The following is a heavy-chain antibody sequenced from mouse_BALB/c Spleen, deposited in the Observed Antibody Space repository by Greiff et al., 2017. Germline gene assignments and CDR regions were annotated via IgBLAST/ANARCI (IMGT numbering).Heavy chain of an antibody. V-gene: IGHV2-9*02. CDR3: ARDGYGSSYDWYFDV. D-gene: IGHD1-1*01. CDR2: IWAGGST. Sequence: QVQLQQSGPGLVAPSQSLSITCTVSGFSLTSYGVHWVRQPPGKGLEWLGVIWAGGSTNYNSALMSRLSISKDNSKSQVFLKMNSLQTDDTAMYYCARDGYGSSYDWYFDVWGAGTTVTVSS. CDR1: GFSLTSYG. J-gene: IGHJ1*01.